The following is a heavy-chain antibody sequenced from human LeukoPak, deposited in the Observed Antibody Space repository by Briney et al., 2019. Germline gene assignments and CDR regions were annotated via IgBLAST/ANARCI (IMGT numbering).Heavy chain of an antibody. V-gene: IGHV4-59*01. CDR2: VNYSGST. CDR1: GGSLTSFS. CDR3: ARSVGTIQSLGAFYI. Sequence: PSETLSLTCTVSGGSLTSFSWGWVRQPPGKGLEWLAYVNYSGSTNYNPSLTSRLTISEDTPKTQFSLKLRSVYPAATAVYYGARSVGTIQSLGAFYIWGQGTMVTVSA. D-gene: IGHD1-26*01. J-gene: IGHJ3*02.